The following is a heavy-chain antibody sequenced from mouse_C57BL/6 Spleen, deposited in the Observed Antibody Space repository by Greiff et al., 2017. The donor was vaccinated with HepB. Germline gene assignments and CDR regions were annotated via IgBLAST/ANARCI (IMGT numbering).Heavy chain of an antibody. CDR3: ARESNYPAWFAY. CDR2: IYPGDGDT. D-gene: IGHD2-5*01. CDR1: GYAFSSSW. J-gene: IGHJ3*01. V-gene: IGHV1-82*01. Sequence: VMLVESGPELVKPGASVKISCKASGYAFSSSWMNWVKQRPGKGLEWIGRIYPGDGDTNYNGKFKGKATLTADKSSSTAYMQLSSLTSEDSAVYFCARESNYPAWFAYWGQGTLVTVSA.